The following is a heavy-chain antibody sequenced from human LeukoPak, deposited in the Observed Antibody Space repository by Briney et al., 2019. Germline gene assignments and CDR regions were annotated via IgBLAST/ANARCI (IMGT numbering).Heavy chain of an antibody. CDR3: ARLGAATAINGMDV. CDR2: IYYSGST. J-gene: IGHJ6*02. D-gene: IGHD2-21*02. Sequence: SETLSLTCTVSGGSISRYYWSWIRQPPGKGLEWIGYIYYSGSTNYNPSLKSRVTISVDTSKNQFSLKLSSVTAADTAVYYCARLGAATAINGMDVWGQGTTVTVSS. V-gene: IGHV4-59*08. CDR1: GGSISRYY.